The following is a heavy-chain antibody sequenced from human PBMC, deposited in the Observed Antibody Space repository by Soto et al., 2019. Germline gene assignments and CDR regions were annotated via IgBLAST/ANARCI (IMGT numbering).Heavy chain of an antibody. J-gene: IGHJ4*02. CDR1: GFTFSSYA. CDR2: ISGSGGST. V-gene: IGHV3-23*01. Sequence: GGSLRLSCAASGFTFSSYAMSWVRQSPGKGLEWVSAISGSGGSTYYADSVKGRFTISRDNSKNTLYLQMNSLRAEDTAVYYCAKSSGGYSYGLFDYWGQGTLVTVSS. CDR3: AKSSGGYSYGLFDY. D-gene: IGHD5-18*01.